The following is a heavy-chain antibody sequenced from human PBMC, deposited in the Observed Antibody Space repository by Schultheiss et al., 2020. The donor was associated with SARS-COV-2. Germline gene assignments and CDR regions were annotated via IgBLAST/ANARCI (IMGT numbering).Heavy chain of an antibody. CDR1: GGSFSGYY. V-gene: IGHV4-34*01. Sequence: SETLSLTCAVYGGSFSGYYWSWIRQPPGKGLEWIGEINHSGSTNYNPSLKSRVTISVDTSKNQFSLKLSSVTAADTAVYYCARTQWLVRGNWFDPWGQGTLVTVSS. D-gene: IGHD6-19*01. CDR2: INHSGST. CDR3: ARTQWLVRGNWFDP. J-gene: IGHJ5*02.